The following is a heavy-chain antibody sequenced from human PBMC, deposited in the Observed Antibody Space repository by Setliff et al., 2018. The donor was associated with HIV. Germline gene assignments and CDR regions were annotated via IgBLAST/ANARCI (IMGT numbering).Heavy chain of an antibody. Sequence: ASVKVSCKASGYTFSSYGISWVRQAPGQGLEWMGWISASNGYTDYAQKFRDRVTITADKSTSTAYMELSSLRSEDTAVYYCARDVWGSYSPSHYYGMDVWGQGTTVTVSS. V-gene: IGHV1-18*01. CDR1: GYTFSSYG. CDR2: ISASNGYT. D-gene: IGHD1-26*01. J-gene: IGHJ6*02. CDR3: ARDVWGSYSPSHYYGMDV.